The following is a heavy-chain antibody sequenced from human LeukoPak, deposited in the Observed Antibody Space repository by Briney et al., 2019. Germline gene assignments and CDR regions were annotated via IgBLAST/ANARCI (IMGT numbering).Heavy chain of an antibody. CDR1: GGSISSYY. Sequence: SQTLSLTRTVSGGSISSYYWSWIPQPAGKGLECSGRIYTSGSANYNPSLKSRVTMSVDTSKNQFSLKLSPVTAADTAVYYCARDLSLRLPHYYYYMDVWGKGTTVTVSS. V-gene: IGHV4-4*07. CDR2: IYTSGSA. J-gene: IGHJ6*03. CDR3: ARDLSLRLPHYYYYMDV. D-gene: IGHD5-12*01.